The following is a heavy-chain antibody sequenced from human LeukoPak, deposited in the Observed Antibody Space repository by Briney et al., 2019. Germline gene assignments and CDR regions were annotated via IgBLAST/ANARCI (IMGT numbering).Heavy chain of an antibody. CDR3: ARDPGYSSGWYGDDY. Sequence: PGGPLRLSCAASGFTFSSYSMNWVRQAPGKGLEWVSYISSSSSTIYYADSVKGRFTISRDNAKNSLYLQMNSLRDEDTAVYYCARDPGYSSGWYGDDYWGQGTLVTVSS. J-gene: IGHJ4*02. V-gene: IGHV3-48*02. CDR1: GFTFSSYS. D-gene: IGHD6-19*01. CDR2: ISSSSSTI.